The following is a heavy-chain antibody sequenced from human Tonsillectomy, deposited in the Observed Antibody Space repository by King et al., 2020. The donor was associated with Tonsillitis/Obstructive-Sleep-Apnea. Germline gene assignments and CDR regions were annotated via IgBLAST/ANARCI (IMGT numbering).Heavy chain of an antibody. J-gene: IGHJ4*02. CDR3: ARDKEYRRGNNFYC. Sequence: VQLVESGGGLVQPGGSLRLSCAASGFTFSSYWMHWVRQAPGEGLVWVSRINSDGSNTRYADSVKGRFTISRDNAKNTLYLQMNSLRADDTAVYYCARDKEYRRGNNFYCWGQGTLVTVSS. CDR2: INSDGSNT. CDR1: GFTFSSYW. D-gene: IGHD6-6*01. V-gene: IGHV3-74*01.